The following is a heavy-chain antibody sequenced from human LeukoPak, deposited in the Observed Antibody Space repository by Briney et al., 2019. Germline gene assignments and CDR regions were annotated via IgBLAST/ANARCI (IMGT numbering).Heavy chain of an antibody. D-gene: IGHD6-13*01. J-gene: IGHJ4*02. V-gene: IGHV1-46*01. CDR3: ARVSIAAAYDY. CDR2: INPSGGST. Sequence: EASVKVSCKASGYTFPTTYLHGGRQPLDQGLEWMGIINPSGGSTSYAQKFQGRVTMTRDTSTSTVYMELSSLRSEDTAVYYCARVSIAAAYDYWGQGTLVTVSS. CDR1: GYTFPTTY.